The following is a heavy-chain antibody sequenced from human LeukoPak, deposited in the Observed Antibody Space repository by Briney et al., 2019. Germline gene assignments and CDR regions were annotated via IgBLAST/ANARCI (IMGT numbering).Heavy chain of an antibody. CDR1: DYTSTNYV. CDR3: ARASGRPYYYYGMDV. J-gene: IGHJ6*02. CDR2: ISAYNGNT. V-gene: IGHV1-18*01. Sequence: ASVKVSCKASDYTSTNYVITWVRQAPGQGLEWMGWISAYNGNTNYAQKLQGRVTMTTDTSASTAYMELRSLRSDDTAVYYCARASGRPYYYYGMDVWGQGTTVTVSS. D-gene: IGHD6-6*01.